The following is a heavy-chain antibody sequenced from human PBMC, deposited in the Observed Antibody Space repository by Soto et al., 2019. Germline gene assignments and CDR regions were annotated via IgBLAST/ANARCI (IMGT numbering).Heavy chain of an antibody. CDR3: ASSGYSGYVYRWFDP. CDR2: VYYSGTT. V-gene: IGHV4-30-4*02. CDR1: GGSIRNGDYY. D-gene: IGHD5-12*01. J-gene: IGHJ5*02. Sequence: SETLSLTCTVSGGSIRNGDYYWGWIRQPPGKGLEWIGYVYYSGTTYSHPSLNSRVSISVDTSKNQFSLRLSSVTAADTAVYYCASSGYSGYVYRWFDPWGQGTLVTVSS.